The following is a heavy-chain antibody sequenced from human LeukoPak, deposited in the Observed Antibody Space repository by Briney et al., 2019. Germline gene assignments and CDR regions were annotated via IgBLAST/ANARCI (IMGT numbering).Heavy chain of an antibody. J-gene: IGHJ4*02. D-gene: IGHD2-15*01. CDR3: AKNPSMGVDDYFDY. CDR2: IYYSGST. V-gene: IGHV4-59*01. CDR1: GGSISSYY. Sequence: SETLSLTCTVSGGSISSYYWSWIRQPPGKGLEWIGYIYYSGSTNYNPSLKSRVTISVDTSKNQFSLKLSSVTAADTAVYYCAKNPSMGVDDYFDYWGQGTLVTVSS.